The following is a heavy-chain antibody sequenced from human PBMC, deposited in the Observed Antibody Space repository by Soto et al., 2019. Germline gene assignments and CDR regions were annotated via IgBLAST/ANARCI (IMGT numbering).Heavy chain of an antibody. CDR1: GFTFSDYH. J-gene: IGHJ3*02. Sequence: KAGGSLRLSCAASGFTFSDYHMSWIRQAPGKGLEWVSDISSSDTTTYYADSVKGRFTISRDNAQNSLYLHMNSLRAEDTAVYFCAREGKSGYSALDFFDIWGQGTMVTVSS. V-gene: IGHV3-11*01. D-gene: IGHD3-22*01. CDR3: AREGKSGYSALDFFDI. CDR2: ISSSDTTT.